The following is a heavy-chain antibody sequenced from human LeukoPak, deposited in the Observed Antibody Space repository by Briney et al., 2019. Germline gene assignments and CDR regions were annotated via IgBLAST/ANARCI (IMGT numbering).Heavy chain of an antibody. D-gene: IGHD3-3*01. CDR2: IIPIFGTV. J-gene: IGHJ3*02. V-gene: IGHV1-69*15. CDR1: GGTFSMHG. Sequence: SVKVSCKASGGTFSMHGISWVRQAPGQGPEWMGRIIPIFGTVNYSQKFQGRVTITADESTSTAYMELSSLRSEDTAVYYCARADITIFGVVISLAFDIWGQGTMVTVSS. CDR3: ARADITIFGVVISLAFDI.